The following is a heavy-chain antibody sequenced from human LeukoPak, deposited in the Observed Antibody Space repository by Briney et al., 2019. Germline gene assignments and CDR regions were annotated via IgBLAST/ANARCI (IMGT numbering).Heavy chain of an antibody. Sequence: SETLSLTCTVSGGSISSYYWGWIRQPPGKGLEWIGYIYYSGSTNYNPSLKSRVTISVDTSKNQFSLKLSSVTAADTAVYYCARDNWNYGSSMDVWGQGPTVTVSS. J-gene: IGHJ6*02. V-gene: IGHV4-59*01. CDR1: GGSISSYY. CDR3: ARDNWNYGSSMDV. D-gene: IGHD1-7*01. CDR2: IYYSGST.